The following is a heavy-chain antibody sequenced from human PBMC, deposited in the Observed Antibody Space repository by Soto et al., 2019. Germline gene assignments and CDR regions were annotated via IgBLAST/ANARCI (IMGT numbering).Heavy chain of an antibody. CDR3: ARGRGQYQLPVYYYMDV. CDR2: INHSGST. Sequence: QVQLQQWGAGLLKPSETLSLTCAVYGGSFSGYYWSWIRQPPGKGLEWIGEINHSGSTNYNPSLKSRVPISVDTSKNQFSLKLSSVTAADTAVYYCARGRGQYQLPVYYYMDVWGKGTTVTVSS. V-gene: IGHV4-34*01. CDR1: GGSFSGYY. J-gene: IGHJ6*03. D-gene: IGHD2-2*01.